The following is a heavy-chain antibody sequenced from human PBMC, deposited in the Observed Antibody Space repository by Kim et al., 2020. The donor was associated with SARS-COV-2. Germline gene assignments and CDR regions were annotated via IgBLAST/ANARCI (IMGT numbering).Heavy chain of an antibody. Sequence: ASVKVSCNGYGYTFTSFYIHWVRQAPGQGPEWMGTINPGDDFTSYAQKFQGRITMTRDTSTRTVYMELRRLRSEDTAVYYCAREGLRDTSGYFYFFDYWGQGTLVTVSS. CDR2: INPGDDFT. CDR3: AREGLRDTSGYFYFFDY. D-gene: IGHD3-22*01. V-gene: IGHV1-46*01. J-gene: IGHJ4*02. CDR1: GYTFTSFY.